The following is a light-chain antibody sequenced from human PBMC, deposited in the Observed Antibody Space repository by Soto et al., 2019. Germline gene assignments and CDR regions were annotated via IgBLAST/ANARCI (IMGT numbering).Light chain of an antibody. V-gene: IGKV1-27*01. CDR1: QGISNY. Sequence: DIKMTQSPSSLSANLGDRVTITCRASQGISNYLAWYHQKPGRLPKLLLFGSSTLQSGVPARFSGSGSGTLFTLTINGLLPEDVATYYCQKYDRAPFTFGPGTKVDIK. CDR3: QKYDRAPFT. CDR2: GSS. J-gene: IGKJ3*01.